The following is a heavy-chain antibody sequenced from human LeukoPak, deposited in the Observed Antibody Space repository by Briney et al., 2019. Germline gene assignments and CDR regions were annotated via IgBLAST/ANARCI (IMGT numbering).Heavy chain of an antibody. D-gene: IGHD1-26*01. J-gene: IGHJ3*02. CDR2: IYTSGST. Sequence: SQTLSLTCTVSGGSISSGSYYWSWIRQPAGKGLEWIGRIYTSGSTNYNPSLKSRVTISVDTSKNQFSLKLSSVTAADTAVYYCARGRIVGATNGAFDIWGQGTMVTVSS. CDR1: GGSISSGSYY. V-gene: IGHV4-61*02. CDR3: ARGRIVGATNGAFDI.